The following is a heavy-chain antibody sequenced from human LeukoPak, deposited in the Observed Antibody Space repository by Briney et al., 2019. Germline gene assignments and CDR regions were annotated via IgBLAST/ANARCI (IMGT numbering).Heavy chain of an antibody. D-gene: IGHD2-15*01. Sequence: GGSLRLSCAASGFTFSSYSMNWVRQAPGKGLEWVSSISSSSSYIYYADSVKGRFTISRDNAKNSLYLQMNSLRAEDTAAYYCARDCSGGSCYRYWGQGTLVTVSS. V-gene: IGHV3-21*01. CDR3: ARDCSGGSCYRY. CDR2: ISSSSSYI. J-gene: IGHJ4*02. CDR1: GFTFSSYS.